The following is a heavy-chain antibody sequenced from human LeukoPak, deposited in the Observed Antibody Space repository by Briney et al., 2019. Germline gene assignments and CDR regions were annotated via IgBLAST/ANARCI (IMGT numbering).Heavy chain of an antibody. Sequence: PSETLSLTCTVSGGSISSGDYYWSWIRQPPGKGLEWIGYIYYSGSTYYNPSLKSRVTISVDTSKNQFSLKLSSVTAADTAVYYCARCLGSCSLYGMDVWGQGTTVTVSS. J-gene: IGHJ6*02. V-gene: IGHV4-30-4*01. CDR2: IYYSGST. D-gene: IGHD2-15*01. CDR1: GGSISSGDYY. CDR3: ARCLGSCSLYGMDV.